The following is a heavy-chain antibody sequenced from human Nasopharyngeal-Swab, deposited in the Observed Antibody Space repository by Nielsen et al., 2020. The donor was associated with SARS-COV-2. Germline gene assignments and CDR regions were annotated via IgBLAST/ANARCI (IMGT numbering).Heavy chain of an antibody. CDR3: AKDFLSHCSSTSCYWPFDY. CDR1: GFIFSDYA. CDR2: ITGIGGST. Sequence: GGSLRLSCAASGFIFSDYAMSWVRQAPGKGLEWVSDITGIGGSTYYVDSVKGRFTISRDNSKNTLYLQMNSLRAEDTAVYYCAKDFLSHCSSTSCYWPFDYWGQGTLVTVSS. V-gene: IGHV3-23*01. D-gene: IGHD2-2*01. J-gene: IGHJ4*02.